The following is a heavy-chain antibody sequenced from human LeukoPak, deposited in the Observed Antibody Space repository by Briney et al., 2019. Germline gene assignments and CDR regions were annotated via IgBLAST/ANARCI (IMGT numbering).Heavy chain of an antibody. CDR1: GDSVSSNSAA. CDR3: ARRQVADFWSGYYTLVVQDAFDI. CDR2: TYYRSKWYS. D-gene: IGHD3-3*01. J-gene: IGHJ3*02. Sequence: SQTLSLTFAISGDSVSSNSAAWNWIRQSPSRGLEWLGRTYYRSKWYSDYAVSVKSRIAINPDTSKNQFSLKLSSVTAADTAVYYCARRQVADFWSGYYTLVVQDAFDIWGQGTMVSVSS. V-gene: IGHV6-1*01.